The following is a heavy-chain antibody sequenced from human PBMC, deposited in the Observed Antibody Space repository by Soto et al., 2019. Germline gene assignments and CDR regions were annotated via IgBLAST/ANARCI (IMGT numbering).Heavy chain of an antibody. CDR1: GFTFTRYS. J-gene: IGHJ4*02. CDR2: ISSTTHYI. V-gene: IGHV3-21*06. Sequence: EVQLVESGGGLVKPGGSLRLSCAASGFTFTRYSMNWVRQAPGKGLEWVSSISSTTHYIYYADSMRGRFTISRDNAKNAVYLEMNSLRAEDTAVYYCARESEDLTSNFDCWGQGTLVTVSS. CDR3: ARESEDLTSNFDC.